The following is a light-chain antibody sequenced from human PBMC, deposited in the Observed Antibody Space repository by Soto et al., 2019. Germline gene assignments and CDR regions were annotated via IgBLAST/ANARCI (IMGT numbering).Light chain of an antibody. Sequence: QSALTQPASVSGSPGQSITISCTGSSSDVGGYTYVSWYQPHPGKAPNLMIYDVSNRPSGVSNRFSGSNSGNTASLTNSVLQAEYEADHYCSSYTSSSNVIFGGGTTLTVL. J-gene: IGLJ2*01. CDR1: SSDVGGYTY. CDR2: DVS. V-gene: IGLV2-14*01. CDR3: SSYTSSSNVI.